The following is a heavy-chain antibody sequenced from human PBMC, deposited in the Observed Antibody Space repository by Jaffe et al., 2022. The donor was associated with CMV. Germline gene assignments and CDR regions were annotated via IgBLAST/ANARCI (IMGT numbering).Heavy chain of an antibody. J-gene: IGHJ4*02. CDR3: ARHKRGSYTPRGTYFDY. D-gene: IGHD1-26*01. CDR1: GGSISSSSYY. CDR2: IYYSGST. V-gene: IGHV4-39*01. Sequence: QLQLQESGPGLVKPSETLSLTCTVSGGSISSSSYYWGWIRQPPGKGLEWIGSIYYSGSTYYNPSLKSRVTISVDTSKNQFSLKLSSVTAADTAVYYCARHKRGSYTPRGTYFDYWGQGTLVTVSS.